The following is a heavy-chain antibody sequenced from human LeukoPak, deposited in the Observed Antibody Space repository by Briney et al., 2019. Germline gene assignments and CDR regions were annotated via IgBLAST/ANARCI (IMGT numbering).Heavy chain of an antibody. V-gene: IGHV3-23*01. J-gene: IGHJ4*02. CDR2: ISGSGGNT. Sequence: GGSLRLSCAASGFSFNSYAMMWVRQAPGKGLEWVSTISGSGGNTYYADSVKGRFTISRDNSKNTLYLQMNSLRAEDTAVYYCARVKGIAAAELFPLFDYWGQGTLVTVSS. CDR1: GFSFNSYA. D-gene: IGHD6-13*01. CDR3: ARVKGIAAAELFPLFDY.